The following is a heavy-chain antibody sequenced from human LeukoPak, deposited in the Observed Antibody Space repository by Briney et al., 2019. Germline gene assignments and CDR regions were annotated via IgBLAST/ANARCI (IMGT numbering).Heavy chain of an antibody. Sequence: GSSVTVSCKSSGGTFSSYAISWVRQAPGQGLAWVGGIIPIFGTANYAQKFQGRVTITADESTSTAYMELSSLRSEDTAVYYCARVLYDSSGYFDYWGQGTLVTVSS. J-gene: IGHJ4*02. CDR2: IIPIFGTA. V-gene: IGHV1-69*01. CDR3: ARVLYDSSGYFDY. CDR1: GGTFSSYA. D-gene: IGHD3-22*01.